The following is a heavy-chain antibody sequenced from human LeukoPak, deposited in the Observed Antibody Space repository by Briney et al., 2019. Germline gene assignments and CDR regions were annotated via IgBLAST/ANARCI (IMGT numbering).Heavy chain of an antibody. V-gene: IGHV3-30*02. CDR1: GFTFSSYS. CDR2: IRYDGSNK. Sequence: GGSLRLSCAASGFTFSSYSLNWVRQAPGKGLEWVAFIRYDGSNKYYADSVKGRFTISRDNSKNTLYLQMKSLRAEDTAVYYCAKGGGYEAQYYYYYLDVWGKGTTVTISS. CDR3: AKGGGYEAQYYYYYLDV. D-gene: IGHD5-12*01. J-gene: IGHJ6*03.